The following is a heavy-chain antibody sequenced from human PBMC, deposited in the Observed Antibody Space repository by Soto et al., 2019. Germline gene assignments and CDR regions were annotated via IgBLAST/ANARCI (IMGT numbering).Heavy chain of an antibody. D-gene: IGHD1-26*01. V-gene: IGHV3-30*18. Sequence: QVQVVESGGGVVQPGRSLRLSCAASGFVFSNYGMHWVRQAPGKGLEWVAVISNDGNDEYYIDSVKGRFTISRDNSKNTLYLQMNTLNTEDTALYYCAKDINSGRHHLGADYWGPGTLVTVSS. CDR1: GFVFSNYG. CDR3: AKDINSGRHHLGADY. CDR2: ISNDGNDE. J-gene: IGHJ4*02.